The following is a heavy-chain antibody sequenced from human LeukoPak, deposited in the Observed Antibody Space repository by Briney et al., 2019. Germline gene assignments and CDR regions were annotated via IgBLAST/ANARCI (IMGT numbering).Heavy chain of an antibody. Sequence: AASVKVSCKASGYTFTSYGISWVRQAPGQGLEWMGWISAYNGNTNYAQKLQGRVTMTTDTSTSTAYMELRSLRSDDTAVYYCAREGHKVDSSWFDPWGQGTLVTVSS. CDR1: GYTFTSYG. D-gene: IGHD2-15*01. CDR2: ISAYNGNT. V-gene: IGHV1-18*01. J-gene: IGHJ5*02. CDR3: AREGHKVDSSWFDP.